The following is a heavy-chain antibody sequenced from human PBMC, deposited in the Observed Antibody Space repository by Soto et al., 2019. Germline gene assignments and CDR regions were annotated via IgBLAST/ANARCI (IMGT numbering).Heavy chain of an antibody. J-gene: IGHJ4*02. D-gene: IGHD3-9*01. CDR1: GFTFSSYG. Sequence: PGGFLRLSCAASGFTFSSYGMHWVRQAPGKGLEWVAVIWYDGSNKYYADSVKGRFTISRDNSKDTLYLQMNSLRAEDTAVYYCARVPGITTLADYWGQGTLVTVSS. CDR2: IWYDGSNK. CDR3: ARVPGITTLADY. V-gene: IGHV3-33*01.